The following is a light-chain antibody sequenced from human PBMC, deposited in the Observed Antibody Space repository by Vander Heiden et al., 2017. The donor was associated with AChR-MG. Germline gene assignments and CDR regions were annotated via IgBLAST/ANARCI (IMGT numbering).Light chain of an antibody. CDR3: QHRDNWPIT. Sequence: EIVLTQSPATLSFSPGERVTLSCRASQSVGGNLAWYQQKPGQAPRLLIYDTSTKATGISPRFRGSGSGTDFTLTIRSLEPEDAALYYCQHRDNWPITFGQGTLLEVK. V-gene: IGKV3-11*01. J-gene: IGKJ5*01. CDR2: DTS. CDR1: QSVGGN.